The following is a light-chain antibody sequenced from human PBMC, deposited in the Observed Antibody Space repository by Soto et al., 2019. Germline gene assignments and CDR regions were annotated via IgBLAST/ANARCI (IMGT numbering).Light chain of an antibody. CDR3: QQYNSYPWT. J-gene: IGKJ1*01. V-gene: IGKV1-5*01. CDR2: DAS. CDR1: QTSFRW. Sequence: DIPMTQSPSTLSASVGDRVTITCRASQTSFRWLAWYQQRPGKAPNLLISDASDLQSGVPSRFSGSGSGAEFTLTIGRLQPDDFATYYCQQYNSYPWTFGQGTKVEF.